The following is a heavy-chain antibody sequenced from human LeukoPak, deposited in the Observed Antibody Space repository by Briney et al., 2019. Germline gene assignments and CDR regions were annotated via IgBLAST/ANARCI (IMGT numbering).Heavy chain of an antibody. CDR1: GFTFSSYW. CDR3: ARRVHYYDSSGYGTYYYYMDV. D-gene: IGHD3-22*01. J-gene: IGHJ6*03. Sequence: GGSLRLSCAASGFTFSSYWMSWVRQAPGKGLEWVANIKQDGSEKYYVDSVKGRFTISRDNAKNSLYLQMNSLRAEDTAVYYCARRVHYYDSSGYGTYYYYMDVWGKGTTVTVSS. CDR2: IKQDGSEK. V-gene: IGHV3-7*01.